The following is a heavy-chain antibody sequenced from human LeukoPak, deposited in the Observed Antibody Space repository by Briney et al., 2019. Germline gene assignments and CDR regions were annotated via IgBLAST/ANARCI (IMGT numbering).Heavy chain of an antibody. D-gene: IGHD3-22*01. V-gene: IGHV4-59*01. J-gene: IGHJ4*02. CDR3: ARGDSHLHSSGYYYY. CDR2: VYNSGNV. Sequence: SETLPLTCTVSGSSISGYYWTWIRQPPGKGLEWIGYVYNSGNVNYNPSLRSRVTISLDTSKDQFSLKLSSVTAADTAIYYCARGDSHLHSSGYYYYWGQGTLVTVSS. CDR1: GSSISGYY.